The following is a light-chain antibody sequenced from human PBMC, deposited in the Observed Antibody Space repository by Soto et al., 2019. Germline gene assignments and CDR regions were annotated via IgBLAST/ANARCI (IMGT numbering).Light chain of an antibody. V-gene: IGLV2-8*01. CDR3: SSYAGSSTHYV. CDR2: EVN. J-gene: IGLJ1*01. CDR1: SSDVGGYNY. Sequence: QSALTQPPSASGSPGQSVAISCTGTSSDVGGYNYVSWYQQHPGKAPKLMIYEVNKRPSGVPDRFSGSKSGNTASLTVSGLQAEDEADYYCSSYAGSSTHYVFGTGTKVTVL.